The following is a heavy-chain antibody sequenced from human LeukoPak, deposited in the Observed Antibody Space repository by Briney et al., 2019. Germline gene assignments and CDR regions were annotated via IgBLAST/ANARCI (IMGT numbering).Heavy chain of an antibody. D-gene: IGHD3-10*01. CDR2: IYHSGST. J-gene: IGHJ4*02. Sequence: PSETLSLTCTVSGYSISSGYYWGWIRQPPGKGLEWIGTIYHSGSTYYNPSLKSRVTISVDTSKNQFSLKLSSVTAADTAVYYCARIMVRGVIIYKGGFDYWGQGTLVTVSS. V-gene: IGHV4-38-2*02. CDR1: GYSISSGYY. CDR3: ARIMVRGVIIYKGGFDY.